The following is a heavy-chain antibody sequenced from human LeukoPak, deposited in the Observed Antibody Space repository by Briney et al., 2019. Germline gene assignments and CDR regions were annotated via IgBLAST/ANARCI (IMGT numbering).Heavy chain of an antibody. CDR3: ARADYDFWSGYPGGFDY. Sequence: SQTVSLTCTFSVGFNSSGGYYWSWIRQPPGRGLEWIGYFYYSGSTYYNPSLKSRVTISVDTSKNQFYLKLSSVTAADTAVYYCARADYDFWSGYPGGFDYWGQGTLVTVSS. J-gene: IGHJ4*02. V-gene: IGHV4-31*03. CDR2: FYYSGST. CDR1: VGFNSSGGYY. D-gene: IGHD3-3*01.